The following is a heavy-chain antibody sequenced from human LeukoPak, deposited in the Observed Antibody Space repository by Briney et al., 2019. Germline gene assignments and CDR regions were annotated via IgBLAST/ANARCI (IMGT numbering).Heavy chain of an antibody. V-gene: IGHV4-39*01. D-gene: IGHD5-18*01. Sequence: SETLSLTCSVSGDSISSSNCHWGWIRPSPGKGLEWIGTIDYRGRTFYNPSLNNRVTISADTSRNQLSLKLSSVTATDTAIYYCVRRVNTYGGWFDRWGQGALVTVSS. CDR3: VRRVNTYGGWFDR. J-gene: IGHJ5*02. CDR1: GDSISSSNCH. CDR2: IDYRGRT.